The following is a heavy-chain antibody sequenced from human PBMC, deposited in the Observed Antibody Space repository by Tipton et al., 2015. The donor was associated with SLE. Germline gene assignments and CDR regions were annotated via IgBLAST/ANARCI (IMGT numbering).Heavy chain of an antibody. D-gene: IGHD3-3*01. Sequence: SLRLSCAASGFTFSNYAMSRVRQAPGKGLEWVSAITGSGDRTYYLDSVKGRFTISRDHSKNSLYLQMNGLRAEDTAVYYCARSPVDYWNGYSAWGQGTLVAVSS. CDR3: ARSPVDYWNGYSA. V-gene: IGHV3-23*01. CDR1: GFTFSNYA. CDR2: ITGSGDRT. J-gene: IGHJ4*02.